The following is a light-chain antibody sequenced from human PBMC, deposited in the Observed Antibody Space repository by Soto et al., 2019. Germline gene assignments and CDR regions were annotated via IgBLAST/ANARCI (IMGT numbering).Light chain of an antibody. CDR3: QQYNQWPRT. Sequence: ETMLTQSPATLSASPGERVTLSCRATQSVTYNLAWYQQKPGQAPMLLIYGASTRATGIPARFSGRGSGTEFTLTISSLQSEDFAVYYCQQYNQWPRTFGQGTKVEIK. CDR2: GAS. J-gene: IGKJ1*01. CDR1: QSVTYN. V-gene: IGKV3-15*01.